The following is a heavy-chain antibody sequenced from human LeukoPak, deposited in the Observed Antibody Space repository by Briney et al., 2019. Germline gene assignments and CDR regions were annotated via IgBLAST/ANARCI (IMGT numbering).Heavy chain of an antibody. CDR3: ASGGTDLTIFGVVYRWFDP. D-gene: IGHD3-3*01. Sequence: PSETLSLTCTVSGYSISSGYYWGWIRQPPGKGLEWIGSIYHSGSTYYNPSLKSRVTISVDTSKNQFSLKLSSVTAADTAVYYCASGGTDLTIFGVVYRWFDPWGQGTLVTVSS. J-gene: IGHJ5*02. V-gene: IGHV4-38-2*02. CDR1: GYSISSGYY. CDR2: IYHSGST.